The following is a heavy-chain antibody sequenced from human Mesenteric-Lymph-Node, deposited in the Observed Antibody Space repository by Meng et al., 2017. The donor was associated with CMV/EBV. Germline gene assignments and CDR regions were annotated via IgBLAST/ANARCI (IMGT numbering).Heavy chain of an antibody. CDR3: ATGERKGGGY. D-gene: IGHD3-10*01. CDR1: GGSISRGGYY. J-gene: IGHJ4*02. V-gene: IGHV4-31*03. Sequence: LTCTVAGGSISRGGYYWTWIRQHPGQGLEWIGTMYYSGSTWYNPSLKSRITISIDTSEDHFSLKLTSVTAADTAVYYCATGERKGGGYWGQGTLVTVSS. CDR2: MYYSGST.